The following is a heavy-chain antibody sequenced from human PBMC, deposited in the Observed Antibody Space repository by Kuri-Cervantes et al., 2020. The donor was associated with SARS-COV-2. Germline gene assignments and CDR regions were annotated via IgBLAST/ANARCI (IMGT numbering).Heavy chain of an antibody. D-gene: IGHD2-21*01. CDR1: GFNFNQYS. Sequence: GGSLRLSCTASGFNFNQYSLNWVRQAPGKGLEWVAVISHDGKNKKCIASGKGRFTISRDNSQNTLYLHMKSLRSEDTAMYYCAKDRVGVQDFWGQGTLVTVSS. V-gene: IGHV3-30*18. CDR3: AKDRVGVQDF. CDR2: ISHDGKNK. J-gene: IGHJ4*02.